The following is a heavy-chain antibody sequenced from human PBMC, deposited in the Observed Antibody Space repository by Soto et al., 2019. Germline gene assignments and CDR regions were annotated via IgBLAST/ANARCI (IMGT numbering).Heavy chain of an antibody. V-gene: IGHV1-69*01. CDR2: GSA. J-gene: IGHJ5*02. Sequence: QVQLVQSGAEVKKPGSSVKVSCKASGGTFSIYTISWVRQAPGQGLEWMGGSANSAQKFQGRLTVTADESTSTVSLELSSLTSEDTAVYYCARERPPDIAWFDPWGQGTLVSVSS. CDR3: ARERPPDIAWFDP. CDR1: GGTFSIYT. D-gene: IGHD2-15*01.